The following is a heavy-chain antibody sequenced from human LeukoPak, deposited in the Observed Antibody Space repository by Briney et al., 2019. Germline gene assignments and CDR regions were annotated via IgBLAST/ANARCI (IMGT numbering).Heavy chain of an antibody. J-gene: IGHJ4*02. CDR2: IIPILGIA. D-gene: IGHD6-13*01. V-gene: IGHV1-69*04. Sequence: GASVKVSCKASGGTFSSYAISWVRQAPGQGLEWMGRIIPILGIANYAQKFQGRVTITADKSTSTAYMELSSLRSEDTAVYYCASLVQGPGIAAALDYWGQGTLVTVSS. CDR3: ASLVQGPGIAAALDY. CDR1: GGTFSSYA.